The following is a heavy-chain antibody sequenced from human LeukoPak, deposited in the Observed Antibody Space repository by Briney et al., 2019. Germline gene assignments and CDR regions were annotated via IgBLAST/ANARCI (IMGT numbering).Heavy chain of an antibody. CDR1: GYTFTSYS. Sequence: ASVKVSCKASGYTFTSYSMHWVRQAPGQGLEWMGWINPNSGGTNYAQKFQGRVTMTRDTSISTAYMELSGLRSDDTAVFYCARVSSNWDTYFHYWGQGSLVTVSP. CDR3: ARVSSNWDTYFHY. V-gene: IGHV1-2*02. J-gene: IGHJ4*02. CDR2: INPNSGGT. D-gene: IGHD7-27*01.